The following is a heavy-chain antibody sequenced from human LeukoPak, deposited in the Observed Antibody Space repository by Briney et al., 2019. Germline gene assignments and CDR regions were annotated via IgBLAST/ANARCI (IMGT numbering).Heavy chain of an antibody. Sequence: ASVKVSCKASGYTFTSYGISWVRQAPGQGLEWMGWINPNSGGTNYAQKFQGRVTMTRDTSISTAYMELSRLRSDDTAVYYCARVAGNFDYWGQGTLVTVSS. V-gene: IGHV1-2*02. CDR1: GYTFTSYG. J-gene: IGHJ4*02. D-gene: IGHD6-19*01. CDR3: ARVAGNFDY. CDR2: INPNSGGT.